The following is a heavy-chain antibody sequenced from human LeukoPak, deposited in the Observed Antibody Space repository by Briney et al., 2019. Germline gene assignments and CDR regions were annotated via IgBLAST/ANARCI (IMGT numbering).Heavy chain of an antibody. CDR1: GGSISSGGYS. V-gene: IGHV4-30-2*01. CDR3: ARHYYDSSGSAGGWFDP. CDR2: IYHSGST. D-gene: IGHD3-22*01. Sequence: SETLSLTCAVSGGSISSGGYSWSWIRQPPGKGLGWIGYIYHSGSTYYNPSLKSRVTISVDRSKNQFSLKLSSVTAADTAVYYCARHYYDSSGSAGGWFDPWGQGTLVTVSS. J-gene: IGHJ5*02.